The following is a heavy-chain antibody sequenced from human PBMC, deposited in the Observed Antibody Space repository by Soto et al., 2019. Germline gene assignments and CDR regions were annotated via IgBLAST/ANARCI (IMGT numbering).Heavy chain of an antibody. Sequence: XGSLRLSCAASGFTFSSYGMHWVRQAPGKGLEWVAVISYDGSNKYYADSVKGRFTISRDNSKNTLYLQMNSLRAEDTAVYYCAKDLSKRRGSGQSLDYWGQGPLVTVSS. CDR2: ISYDGSNK. J-gene: IGHJ4*02. D-gene: IGHD5-12*01. CDR3: AKDLSKRRGSGQSLDY. V-gene: IGHV3-30*18. CDR1: GFTFSSYG.